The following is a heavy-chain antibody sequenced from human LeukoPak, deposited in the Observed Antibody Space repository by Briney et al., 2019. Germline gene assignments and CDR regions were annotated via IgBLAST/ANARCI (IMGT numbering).Heavy chain of an antibody. J-gene: IGHJ5*02. CDR2: IKSKTDGGTT. D-gene: IGHD6-19*01. Sequence: PGGSLRLSCAASGFTFKNYWMSWVRQAPGEGLEWVGRIKSKTDGGTTDYAAPVKGRFTISRDDSKNTLYLQMNSLKTEDTAVYYCTTDDSSGWGFDPWGQGTLVTVSS. CDR3: TTDDSSGWGFDP. CDR1: GFTFKNYW. V-gene: IGHV3-15*01.